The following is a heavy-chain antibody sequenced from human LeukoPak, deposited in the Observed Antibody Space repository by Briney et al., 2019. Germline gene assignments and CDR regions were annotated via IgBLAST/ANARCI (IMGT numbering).Heavy chain of an antibody. CDR1: GCSISSYY. D-gene: IGHD6-19*01. CDR2: IYDSGST. CDR3: ARDGAWYSSGGGYWFEP. Sequence: PSETLSLTCTVSGCSISSYYWSWIRQAAGKGLEWIGRIYDSGSTNYNPSRKSRVNMSVDTSKNQFSPKLSSVTGVDTAVYYCARDGAWYSSGGGYWFEPWGQGTLVPVCS. V-gene: IGHV4-4*07. J-gene: IGHJ5*02.